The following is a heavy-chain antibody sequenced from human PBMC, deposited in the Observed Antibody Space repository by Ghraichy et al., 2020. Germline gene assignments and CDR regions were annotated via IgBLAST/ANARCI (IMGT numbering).Heavy chain of an antibody. CDR3: ARGSLFRYYYDSSGYYYGFDP. Sequence: TLSLTCAVYGGSFSGYYWSWIRQPPGKGLEWIGEINHSGSTNYNPSLKSRVTISVDTSKNQFSLKLSSVTAADTAVYYCARGSLFRYYYDSSGYYYGFDPWGQGTLVTVSS. J-gene: IGHJ5*02. V-gene: IGHV4-34*01. CDR1: GGSFSGYY. CDR2: INHSGST. D-gene: IGHD3-22*01.